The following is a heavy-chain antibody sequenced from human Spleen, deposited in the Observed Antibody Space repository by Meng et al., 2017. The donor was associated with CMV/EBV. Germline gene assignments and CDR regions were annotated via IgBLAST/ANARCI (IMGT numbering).Heavy chain of an antibody. CDR2: IYYSGVT. CDR1: GGSISSGEYY. V-gene: IGHV4-30-4*08. CDR3: PRSMVRGVGVGFDP. J-gene: IGHJ5*02. Sequence: AGGSISSGEYYWNWIRQPPGKGLEWIGNIYYSGVTYYNPSLKSRLTISVDTSKNQFSLNLNSATAADTAVYYCPRSMVRGVGVGFDPWGQGTLVTVSS. D-gene: IGHD3-10*01.